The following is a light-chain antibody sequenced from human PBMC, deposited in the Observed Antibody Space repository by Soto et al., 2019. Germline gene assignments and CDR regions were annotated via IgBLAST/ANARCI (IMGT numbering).Light chain of an antibody. CDR1: QIINNN. V-gene: IGKV3-15*01. J-gene: IGKJ4*01. CDR3: QQYNNWPRAT. Sequence: ETVMTQSPATLSVSPGERATLYCRASQIINNNLAWYQQKPGQAPRLIVFRTSTRATGVPARFSGSGSETEFNLTINSLQSEDFAVYYCQQYNNWPRATFGGGTKVEIK. CDR2: RTS.